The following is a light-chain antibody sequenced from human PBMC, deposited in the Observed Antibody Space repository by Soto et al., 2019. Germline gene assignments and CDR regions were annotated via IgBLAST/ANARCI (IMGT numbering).Light chain of an antibody. J-gene: IGKJ2*01. Sequence: DIQMTQSPSSVPASVGDRVTITCRASQGVSDWLAWYQQKPGKAPKLLIYAASSLQSGVPSRFRGSGSGTHITLTISSLQPEDFATYYCQQAYSFPYTFGQGTKLEIK. V-gene: IGKV1-12*01. CDR2: AAS. CDR3: QQAYSFPYT. CDR1: QGVSDW.